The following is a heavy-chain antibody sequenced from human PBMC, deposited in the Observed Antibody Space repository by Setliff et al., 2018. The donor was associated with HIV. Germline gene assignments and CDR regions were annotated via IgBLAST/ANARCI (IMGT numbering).Heavy chain of an antibody. D-gene: IGHD6-19*01. J-gene: IGHJ4*02. CDR2: TYYRSKWYN. V-gene: IGHV6-1*01. CDR1: GDSVSSNTAA. Sequence: PSQTLSLTCAISGDSVSSNTAASNWIRQSPSRGLEWLGRTYYRSKWYNDYAVSVKSRITISPDTSKNQSSLQLNSVTPEDTAVYYCARGSYGSVLLWGQGTLVTVSS. CDR3: ARGSYGSVLL.